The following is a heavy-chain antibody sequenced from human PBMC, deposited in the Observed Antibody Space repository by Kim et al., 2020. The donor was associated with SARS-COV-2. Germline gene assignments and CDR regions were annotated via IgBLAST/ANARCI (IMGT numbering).Heavy chain of an antibody. CDR3: ARSYNWNGGGWFDP. V-gene: IGHV1-46*01. CDR2: INPSGGST. Sequence: ASVKVSCKAAGYTFTNYYIHWVRQAPGQGLEWMGIINPSGGSTSYAQKFQGRVTMTRDMSTTTVYMELSSLGSEDTAVSYCARSYNWNGGGWFDPWGQGT. J-gene: IGHJ5*02. D-gene: IGHD1-20*01. CDR1: GYTFTNYY.